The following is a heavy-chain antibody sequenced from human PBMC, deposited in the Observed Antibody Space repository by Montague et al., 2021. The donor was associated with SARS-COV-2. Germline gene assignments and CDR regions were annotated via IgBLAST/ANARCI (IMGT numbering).Heavy chain of an antibody. D-gene: IGHD1-26*01. CDR2: ISYDGSNK. J-gene: IGHJ3*02. CDR3: ARDPDSGSYSSDAFDI. CDR1: GFTFSSYA. V-gene: IGHV3-30-3*01. Sequence: SLRLSCAASGFTFSSYAMHWVRQAPGKGLEWVAVISYDGSNKYYXDSVKGRFTISRDNSKNTLYLQMNSLRAEDTAVYYCARDPDSGSYSSDAFDIWGQGTMGTVAS.